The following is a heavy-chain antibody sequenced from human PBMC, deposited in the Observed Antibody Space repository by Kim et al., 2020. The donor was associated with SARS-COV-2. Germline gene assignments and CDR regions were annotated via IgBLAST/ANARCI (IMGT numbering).Heavy chain of an antibody. Sequence: SETLSLTCTVSGGSISSYYWSWIRQPPGKGLEWIGYIYYSGSTNYNPSLKSRVTISVDTSKNQFSLKLSSVTAADTAVYYCARVGLRVNWFDPWGQGTMVTVSS. CDR1: GGSISSYY. CDR2: IYYSGST. CDR3: ARVGLRVNWFDP. J-gene: IGHJ5*02. V-gene: IGHV4-59*01. D-gene: IGHD4-17*01.